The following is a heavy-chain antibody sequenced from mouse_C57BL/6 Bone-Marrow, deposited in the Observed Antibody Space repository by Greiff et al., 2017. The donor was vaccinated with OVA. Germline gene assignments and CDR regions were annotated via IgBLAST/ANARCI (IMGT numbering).Heavy chain of an antibody. V-gene: IGHV1-81*01. CDR1: GYTFTSYG. CDR3: AREGYDGRGFAY. J-gene: IGHJ3*01. D-gene: IGHD2-3*01. Sequence: QVQLQQSGAELARPGASVKLSCEASGYTFTSYGISWVKQRTGQGLEWIGEIYPRSGNTYYNEKFKGKATLTADKSSSTAYMELRSLTSEDSAVYFCAREGYDGRGFAYWGQGTLVTVSA. CDR2: IYPRSGNT.